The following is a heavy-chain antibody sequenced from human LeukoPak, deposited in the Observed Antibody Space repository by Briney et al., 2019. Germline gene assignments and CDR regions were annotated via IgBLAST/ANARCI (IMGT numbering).Heavy chain of an antibody. CDR1: GYIFVSYY. Sequence: SEKVSCKPSGYIFVSYYIQWVRQAPGEGLEWMGSISGYHCHTNSAQKFQRTGTMTTDTSPSTAYMELRSLTSDDTAVYYCARGLDHLLIASWGQGTLVTASS. J-gene: IGHJ4*02. D-gene: IGHD2-2*01. CDR2: ISGYHCHT. V-gene: IGHV1-18*01. CDR3: ARGLDHLLIAS.